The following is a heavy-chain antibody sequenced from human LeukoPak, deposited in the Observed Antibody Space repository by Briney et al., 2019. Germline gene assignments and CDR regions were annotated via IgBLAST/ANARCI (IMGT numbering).Heavy chain of an antibody. CDR1: GGSISSGDYF. D-gene: IGHD3-10*01. J-gene: IGHJ4*02. Sequence: SETLSLTCTVSGGSISSGDYFWSWIRQRPGEGLEWIGYICSSGTPYYNPSLKSRVTISVDTSKNQFSLKLSSVTAADTAVYYCAKSRDSGSGSSPYWGQGTLVTVSS. CDR2: ICSSGTP. CDR3: AKSRDSGSGSSPY. V-gene: IGHV4-31*03.